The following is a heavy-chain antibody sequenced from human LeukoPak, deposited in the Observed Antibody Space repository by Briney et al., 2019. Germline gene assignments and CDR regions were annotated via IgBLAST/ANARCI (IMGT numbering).Heavy chain of an antibody. CDR1: GGTFSSYA. CDR2: ITPILGMA. D-gene: IGHD6-19*01. Sequence: SVKLSCKASGGTFSSYAISWVRQAPGQGLERMGRITPILGMANYAQKFQGRVTITADKSTSTAYMELSSLRSEDTAVYYCARSIAVAGTGAYYDYWGQGTLVTVSS. CDR3: ARSIAVAGTGAYYDY. J-gene: IGHJ4*02. V-gene: IGHV1-69*04.